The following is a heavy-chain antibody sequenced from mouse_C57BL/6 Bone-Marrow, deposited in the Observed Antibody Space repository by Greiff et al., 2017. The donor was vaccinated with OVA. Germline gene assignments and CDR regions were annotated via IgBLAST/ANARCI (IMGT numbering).Heavy chain of an antibody. D-gene: IGHD1-1*01. J-gene: IGHJ3*01. CDR1: GFSLTSYG. CDR2: IWSGGST. V-gene: IGHV2-2*01. Sequence: VQLVESGPGLVQPSQSLSITCTVSGFSLTSYGVHWVRQSPGKGLEWLGVIWSGGSTDYNAAFISRLSISKDNSKSQVFFKMNSLQADDTAIYYCARKITTVVEGFAYWGQGTLVTVSA. CDR3: ARKITTVVEGFAY.